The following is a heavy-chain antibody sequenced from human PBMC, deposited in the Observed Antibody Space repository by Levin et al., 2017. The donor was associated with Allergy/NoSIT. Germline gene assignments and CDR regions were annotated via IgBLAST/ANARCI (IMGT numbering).Heavy chain of an antibody. CDR3: ARVVAAAGTDWFDP. CDR1: GYSISSGYY. D-gene: IGHD6-13*01. Sequence: SSETLSLTCAVSGYSISSGYYWGWIRQPPGKGLEWIGSIYHSGSTYYNPSLKSRVTISVDTSKNQFSLKLSSVTAADTAVYYCARVVAAAGTDWFDPWGQGTLVTVSS. J-gene: IGHJ5*02. CDR2: IYHSGST. V-gene: IGHV4-38-2*01.